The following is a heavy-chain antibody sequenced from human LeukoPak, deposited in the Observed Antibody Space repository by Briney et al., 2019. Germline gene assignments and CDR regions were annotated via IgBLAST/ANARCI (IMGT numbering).Heavy chain of an antibody. CDR3: ERLTTVTKGGNWFDP. Sequence: GESLKISCKGSGYSFTSYWIGWVRQMPGKGLGWMGIIYPGDSDTRYSPSFQGQVTISADKSISTAYLQWSSLKASDTAMYYCERLTTVTKGGNWFDPWGQGTLVTVSS. CDR2: IYPGDSDT. D-gene: IGHD4-11*01. CDR1: GYSFTSYW. V-gene: IGHV5-51*01. J-gene: IGHJ5*02.